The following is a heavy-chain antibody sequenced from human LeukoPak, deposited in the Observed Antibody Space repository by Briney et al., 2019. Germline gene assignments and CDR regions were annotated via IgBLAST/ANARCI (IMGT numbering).Heavy chain of an antibody. CDR3: ARDPYSRILDD. CDR1: GRSFRGYY. V-gene: IGHV4-34*01. D-gene: IGHD6-13*01. J-gene: IGHJ4*02. Sequence: PSDTLSLTCAVYGRSFRGYYWSCIPRPPGKGLEWIGEINHSGSTNYNPSLKSRVTISVDTSKNQFSLKLSSVTAADTAVYYCARDPYSRILDDWGQGTLVTVSS. CDR2: INHSGST.